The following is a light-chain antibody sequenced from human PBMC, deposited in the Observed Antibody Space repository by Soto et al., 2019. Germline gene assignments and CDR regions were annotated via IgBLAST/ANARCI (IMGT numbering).Light chain of an antibody. J-gene: IGKJ1*01. CDR2: GAS. CDR1: QSVSSSY. CDR3: QQYGSSPWT. V-gene: IGKV3-20*01. Sequence: EIVSTQSPGTLSLSPGERATLSCRASQSVSSSYLAWYQQKPGQAPRLLIYGASSRATGIPDRFSGSGSGTDFTLTISRLEPEDVGVYYWQQYGSSPWTFGQGTKVDIK.